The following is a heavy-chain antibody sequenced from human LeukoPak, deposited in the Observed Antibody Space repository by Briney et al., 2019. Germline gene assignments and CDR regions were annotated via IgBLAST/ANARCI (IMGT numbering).Heavy chain of an antibody. CDR3: ARSTAISSGWYR. CDR2: IKQDGSDK. D-gene: IGHD6-19*01. Sequence: GGSLRLSCAASGSTFSTYWMSWVRQAPGKGLEWVATIKQDGSDKYYVDSVKGRFTISRDNAKNSLYLQINSLRAEDTAVYFCARSTAISSGWYRWGQGTLVSVSS. CDR1: GSTFSTYW. V-gene: IGHV3-7*01. J-gene: IGHJ4*02.